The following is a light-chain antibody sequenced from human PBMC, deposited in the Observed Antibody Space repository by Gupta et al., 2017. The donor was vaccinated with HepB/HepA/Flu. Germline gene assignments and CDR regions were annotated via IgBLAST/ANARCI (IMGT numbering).Light chain of an antibody. V-gene: IGKV4-1*01. Sequence: DIVMTQSPGSLAVSLGERATINCKSSQSVFYSSNNKNYLAWYQQKPGQPPNLLIYWASTRESGVPDRFSGSGSGTDFTLTISSLQAEDVAIYYCQQYYSSPWTFGQGTKVEIK. CDR1: QSVFYSSNNKNY. J-gene: IGKJ1*01. CDR2: WAS. CDR3: QQYYSSPWT.